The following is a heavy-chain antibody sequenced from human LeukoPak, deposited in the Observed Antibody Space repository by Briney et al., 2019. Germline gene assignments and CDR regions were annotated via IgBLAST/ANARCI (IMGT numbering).Heavy chain of an antibody. J-gene: IGHJ4*02. CDR1: GGSISSGGYS. D-gene: IGHD3-22*01. V-gene: IGHV4-30-2*01. CDR3: ARDYYDSSGSYFDY. Sequence: PSETLSLTCAVSGGSISSGGYSWSWIRQPLGKGLEWIGYIYHSGSTYYNPSLKSQVTISVDRSKNQFSLKLSSVTAADTAVYYCARDYYDSSGSYFDYWGQGTLVTVSS. CDR2: IYHSGST.